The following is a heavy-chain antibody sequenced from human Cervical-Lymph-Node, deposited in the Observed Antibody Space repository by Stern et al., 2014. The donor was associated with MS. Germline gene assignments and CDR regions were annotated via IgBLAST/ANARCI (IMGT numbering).Heavy chain of an antibody. CDR1: GYSFTIYY. CDR3: ARHVQGFDY. V-gene: IGHV5-51*01. CDR2: IYPDDSDP. J-gene: IGHJ4*02. Sequence: VQLVQSGAEVKKPGESLKISCKLSGYSFTIYYIAWVRQMPGKGLEWMGVIYPDDSDPTYSPSFQGQVTISADKSITTAYLQWSSLRASDAAMYYCARHVQGFDYWGQGTLVTVSS.